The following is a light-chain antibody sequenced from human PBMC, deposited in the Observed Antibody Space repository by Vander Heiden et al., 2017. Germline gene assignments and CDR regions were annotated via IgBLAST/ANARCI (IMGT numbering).Light chain of an antibody. V-gene: IGKV1-5*03. Sequence: DVQMTQSPPTLSAAVGDRVTITCRASQSISIWLAWYQQKPGKAPKLLIYKASTLHSGVPSRFSGSGSGTEFTLTISSLQPDDFATYYCQQYNNYRTFGQGTKVEIK. J-gene: IGKJ1*01. CDR1: QSISIW. CDR3: QQYNNYRT. CDR2: KAS.